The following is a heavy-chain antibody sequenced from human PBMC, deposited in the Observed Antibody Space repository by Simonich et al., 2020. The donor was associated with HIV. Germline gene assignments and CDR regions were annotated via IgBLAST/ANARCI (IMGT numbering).Heavy chain of an antibody. Sequence: QVQLQQWGAGLLKPSETLSLTCAVYGGSFRGYYWSWIRQPPGKGLEWMGEINHSGSTNYNPSLNGRVTRSVDTSKNQFSLKLSSVTAADTAVYYCARGFYQRLYYFDYWGQGTLVTVSS. CDR2: INHSGST. CDR1: GGSFRGYY. V-gene: IGHV4-34*01. J-gene: IGHJ4*02. CDR3: ARGFYQRLYYFDY. D-gene: IGHD2-2*01.